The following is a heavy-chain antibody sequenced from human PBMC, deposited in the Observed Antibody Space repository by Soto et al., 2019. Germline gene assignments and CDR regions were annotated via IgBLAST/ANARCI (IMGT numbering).Heavy chain of an antibody. V-gene: IGHV3-33*01. CDR1: GFTFSNYG. J-gene: IGHJ4*02. D-gene: IGHD3-10*01. Sequence: QVQLVESGGGVVQTGRSLRLSCAASGFTFSNYGMHWVRQAPGKGLEWVAFIWYDGGNKYYAESVKGRFTISRDNSKNTLYLQMNSLRAEDTAVYSCARDGEVNTGFGKDFWGQGTLVTVSS. CDR2: IWYDGGNK. CDR3: ARDGEVNTGFGKDF.